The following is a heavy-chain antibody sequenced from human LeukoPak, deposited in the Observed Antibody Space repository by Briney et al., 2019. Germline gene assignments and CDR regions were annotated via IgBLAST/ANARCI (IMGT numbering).Heavy chain of an antibody. Sequence: KPGGSPRLSCAASGFTFSSYSMNWVRQAPGKGLEWVSSIGSRSTYTYSADSVKGRFTISRDNAKNSLYLQTNSLRAGDTAVYYCARGGLNFDAFDIWGQGTMVTVSS. CDR1: GFTFSSYS. J-gene: IGHJ3*02. D-gene: IGHD1-7*01. V-gene: IGHV3-21*01. CDR3: ARGGLNFDAFDI. CDR2: IGSRSTYT.